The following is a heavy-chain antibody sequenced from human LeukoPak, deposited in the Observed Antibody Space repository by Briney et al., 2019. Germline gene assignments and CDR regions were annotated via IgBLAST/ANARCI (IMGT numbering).Heavy chain of an antibody. CDR3: AKDVAGDPTIDY. V-gene: IGHV3-30*18. CDR1: GFTFSSYG. D-gene: IGHD2-21*02. Sequence: GGSLRLSCAASGFTFSSYGMHWVRQAPGKGLEWVAVISYDGNNKYYADSVKGRFTIYRDNSKNTLYLQMNSLRAEDTAVYYCAKDVAGDPTIDYWGQGTLVTVSS. CDR2: ISYDGNNK. J-gene: IGHJ4*02.